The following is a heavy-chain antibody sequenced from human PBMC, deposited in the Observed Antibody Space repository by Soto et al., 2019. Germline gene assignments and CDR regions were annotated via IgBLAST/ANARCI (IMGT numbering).Heavy chain of an antibody. CDR1: GFTFSSYA. J-gene: IGHJ6*02. D-gene: IGHD2-2*01. V-gene: IGHV3-23*01. CDR3: AKDRGIYCSSTSCYDGAYYYYGMDV. CDR2: ISGSGGST. Sequence: EVQLLESGGGLVQPGGSLRLSCAASGFTFSSYAMSWVRQAPGKGLEWVSAISGSGGSTYYADSVKGRFTISRDNSKNTLYLQMNSLRAEDTAVYYCAKDRGIYCSSTSCYDGAYYYYGMDVWGQGTTVTVSS.